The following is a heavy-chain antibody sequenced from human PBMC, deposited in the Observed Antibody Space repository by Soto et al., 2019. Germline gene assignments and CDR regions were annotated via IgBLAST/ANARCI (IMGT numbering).Heavy chain of an antibody. CDR1: GGTFSSYT. CDR3: ARAVLYEYSSPYYFDY. D-gene: IGHD6-6*01. J-gene: IGHJ4*02. Sequence: GASVKVSCKASGGTFSSYTISWVRQAPGQGLEWMGRIIPILGIANYAQKFQGRVTITADKSTSTAYMELSSLRSEDTAVYYCARAVLYEYSSPYYFDYWGQGTLVTVSS. CDR2: IIPILGIA. V-gene: IGHV1-69*02.